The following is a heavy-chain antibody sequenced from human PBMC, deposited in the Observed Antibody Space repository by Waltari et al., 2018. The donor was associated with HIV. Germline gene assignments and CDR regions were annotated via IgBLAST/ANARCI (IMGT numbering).Heavy chain of an antibody. V-gene: IGHV4-39*07. J-gene: IGHJ5*02. D-gene: IGHD2-15*01. CDR2: VYYSVGT. CDR1: GDSISSSPYY. Sequence: QLQLQESGPGLVKPSETLSLTCTVSGDSISSSPYYWGWIRQPPGKGLEWIGSVYYSVGTYGNPSLKSRVTMSVDTSKNQFSLRLNSVTAADTAVYFCARDLRWSDQYNWFDPWGQGTLVTVSS. CDR3: ARDLRWSDQYNWFDP.